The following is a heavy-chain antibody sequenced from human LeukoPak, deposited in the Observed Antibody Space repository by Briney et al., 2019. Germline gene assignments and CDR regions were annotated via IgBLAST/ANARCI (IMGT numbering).Heavy chain of an antibody. CDR2: ISAGKGNT. Sequence: GGSLRLSCAASAFTLSSYAMSWVRQAPGKGLEWVSGISAGKGNTYYADSVKGRFTISRDNSKNTLYLQMNSLRAEDTAVYYCASRAAYCGGDCYFNDAFDIWGQGTMVTVSS. V-gene: IGHV3-23*01. D-gene: IGHD2-21*02. CDR3: ASRAAYCGGDCYFNDAFDI. J-gene: IGHJ3*02. CDR1: AFTLSSYA.